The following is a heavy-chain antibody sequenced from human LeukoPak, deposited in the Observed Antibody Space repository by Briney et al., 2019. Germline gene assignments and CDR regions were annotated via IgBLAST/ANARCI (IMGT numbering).Heavy chain of an antibody. V-gene: IGHV6-1*01. CDR2: TYYRSKWYN. J-gene: IGHJ4*02. CDR3: ARGGEKNYDFWSGYPNLDY. Sequence: PSETLSLTCGVSGDSVSSNSAAWNWIRQSPSRGLEWLGRTYYRSKWYNDYAVSVKSRITINPDTSKNQFSLQLNSVTPEDTAVYYCARGGEKNYDFWSGYPNLDYWGQGTLVTVSS. D-gene: IGHD3-3*01. CDR1: GDSVSSNSAA.